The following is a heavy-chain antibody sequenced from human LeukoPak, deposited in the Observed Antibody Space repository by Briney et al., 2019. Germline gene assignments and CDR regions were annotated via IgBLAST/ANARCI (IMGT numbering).Heavy chain of an antibody. CDR1: GFPFSSYA. D-gene: IGHD2/OR15-2a*01. CDR2: ISYDGSNK. J-gene: IGHJ4*02. V-gene: IGHV3-30*04. CDR3: ARDLLGLPFDY. Sequence: GSPRLSCAASGFPFSSYAMHWVRQAPGKGLEWVAVISYDGSNKYYADSVKGRFTISRDNSKNTLYLQMNSLRAEDTAVYYCARDLLGLPFDYWGQGTLVTASS.